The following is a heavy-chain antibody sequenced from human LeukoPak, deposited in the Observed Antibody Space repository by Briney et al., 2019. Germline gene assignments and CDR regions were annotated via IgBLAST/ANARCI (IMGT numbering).Heavy chain of an antibody. CDR1: GVTFSSDG. V-gene: IGHV3-33*01. D-gene: IGHD3-10*01. CDR2: IWYDVSNK. J-gene: IGHJ4*02. CDR3: ARPQYYYGSGSPIDY. Sequence: GRSLRLSCAASGVTFSSDGMHWVRQAPAKGLEWGAVIWYDVSNKYYADSVQRRFNISRDNSKNTLYLQMNSLRAEDTAVYYCARPQYYYGSGSPIDYWGQGTLVTVSS.